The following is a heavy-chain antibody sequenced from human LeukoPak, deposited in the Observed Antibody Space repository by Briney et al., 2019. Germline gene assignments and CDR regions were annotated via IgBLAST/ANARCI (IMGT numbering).Heavy chain of an antibody. Sequence: QPGRSLRLSCAASGFIFRNYGMYWVRQAPGKGLEWVAVIWHDGSAEFYADSVKGRFSIPRDDSKNTVYLQMNSLRVEDTALYYCARDSRGGWSGYFDLWGQGIVVTVSS. CDR1: GFIFRNYG. CDR3: ARDSRGGWSGYFDL. CDR2: IWHDGSAE. J-gene: IGHJ4*02. V-gene: IGHV3-33*07. D-gene: IGHD6-19*01.